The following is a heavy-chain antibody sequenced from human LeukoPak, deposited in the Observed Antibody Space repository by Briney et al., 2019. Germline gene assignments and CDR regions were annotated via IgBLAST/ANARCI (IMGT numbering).Heavy chain of an antibody. CDR3: ARDPFGFGIDY. CDR1: GYTFTTFG. Sequence: ASVKVSCKASGYTFTTFGISWVRQAPGQGLEWMGWISTYNGNTNYAQKLQGRVTVTTDTSTRTVYMELRSLRSDDTAVYYCARDPFGFGIDYWGQGTLVTVSS. V-gene: IGHV1-18*01. J-gene: IGHJ4*02. CDR2: ISTYNGNT. D-gene: IGHD3-10*01.